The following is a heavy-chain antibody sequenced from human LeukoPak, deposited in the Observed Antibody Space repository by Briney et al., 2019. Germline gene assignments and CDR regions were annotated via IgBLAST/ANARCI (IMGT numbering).Heavy chain of an antibody. Sequence: ASVKVSCKASGYTFTSYGISWVRQAPGQGLEWMGWISAYNGNTNYAQKLQGRVTMTTDTSTSTAYMELRSLRSEDTAVYYCARAFSAPRGIDGYNSELFDYWGQGTLVTVSS. V-gene: IGHV1-18*01. J-gene: IGHJ4*02. D-gene: IGHD5-24*01. CDR3: ARAFSAPRGIDGYNSELFDY. CDR2: ISAYNGNT. CDR1: GYTFTSYG.